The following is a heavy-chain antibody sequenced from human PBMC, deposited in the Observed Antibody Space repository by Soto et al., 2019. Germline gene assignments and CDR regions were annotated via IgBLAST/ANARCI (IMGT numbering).Heavy chain of an antibody. CDR3: AKDQGPGSYGPSGAYYYYGMDV. CDR2: ISYDGSNK. Sequence: GWSLRLSCAASGFTFSSYGMHWVRQAPGKGLEWVAVISYDGSNKYYADSVKGRFTISRDNSKNTLYLQMNSLRAEDTAVYYCAKDQGPGSYGPSGAYYYYGMDVWGQGTTVTASS. CDR1: GFTFSSYG. V-gene: IGHV3-30*18. D-gene: IGHD5-18*01. J-gene: IGHJ6*02.